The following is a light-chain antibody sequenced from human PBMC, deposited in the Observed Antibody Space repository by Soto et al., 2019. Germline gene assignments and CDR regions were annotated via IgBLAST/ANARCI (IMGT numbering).Light chain of an antibody. CDR2: KAS. CDR1: QSLNRDY. V-gene: IGKV1-5*03. J-gene: IGKJ1*01. CDR3: HQHYSYPRT. Sequence: IQMTQSPSTLSASLGDRVTMTCRASQSLNRDYLAWYQQKPGKAPKLLIYKASTLETDVPSRLGGGGSGTAFTLTISSLQADDFATYYCHQHYSYPRTFGQVTKVDFK.